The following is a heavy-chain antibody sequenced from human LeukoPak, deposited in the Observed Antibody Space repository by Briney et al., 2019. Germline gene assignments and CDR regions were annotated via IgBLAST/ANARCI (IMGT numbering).Heavy chain of an antibody. D-gene: IGHD5-24*01. CDR2: IITIFGTA. J-gene: IGHJ4*02. CDR3: AREPPRAAGRDGYNFRDFDY. Sequence: ASVKVSCKASGYTFTSYGISWVRQAPGQGLEWMGGIITIFGTANYAQKFQGRVTITADESTSTAYMELSSLRSEDTAVYYCAREPPRAAGRDGYNFRDFDYWGQGTLVTVSS. CDR1: GYTFTSYG. V-gene: IGHV1-69*13.